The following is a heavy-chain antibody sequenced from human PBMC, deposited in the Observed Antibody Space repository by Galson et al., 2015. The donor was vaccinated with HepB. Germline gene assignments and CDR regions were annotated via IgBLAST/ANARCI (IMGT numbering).Heavy chain of an antibody. CDR1: GLTFSSYA. J-gene: IGHJ1*01. CDR2: MSDNGDNT. D-gene: IGHD6-19*01. V-gene: IGHV3-23*01. CDR3: AARSGASGWYSYVKH. Sequence: SLRLSCAASGLTFSSYAIMWVRKAPGKGLEWVSGMSDNGDNTFYADSVKGRFPISRDISKNTVYLQMNRLRVEDTDVGYCAARSGASGWYSYVKHWGQGTLVTVSS.